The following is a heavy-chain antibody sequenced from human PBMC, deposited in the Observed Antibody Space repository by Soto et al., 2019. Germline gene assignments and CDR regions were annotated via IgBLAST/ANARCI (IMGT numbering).Heavy chain of an antibody. CDR3: AKDHRITMVRGVIMGAFDI. D-gene: IGHD3-10*01. CDR2: ISGSGGST. CDR1: GFTFSSYA. J-gene: IGHJ3*02. V-gene: IGHV3-23*01. Sequence: GGSLRLSCAASGFTFSSYAMSWVRQAPGKGLEWVSAISGSGGSTYYADSVKGRFTISRDNSKNTLYLQMNSLRAEDTAVYYCAKDHRITMVRGVIMGAFDIWGQGTMVTVSS.